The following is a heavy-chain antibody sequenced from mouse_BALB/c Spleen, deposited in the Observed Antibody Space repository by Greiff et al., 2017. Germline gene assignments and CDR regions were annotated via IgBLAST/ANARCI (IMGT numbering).Heavy chain of an antibody. D-gene: IGHD2-3*01. Sequence: EVKLMESGGGLVQPGGSRKLSCAASGFTFSSFGMHWVRQAPEKGLEWVAYISSGSSTIYYADTVKGRFTISRDNPKNTLFLQMTSLRSEDTAMYYCARVYDGSPDYWGQGTTLTVSS. CDR1: GFTFSSFG. CDR3: ARVYDGSPDY. V-gene: IGHV5-17*02. J-gene: IGHJ2*01. CDR2: ISSGSSTI.